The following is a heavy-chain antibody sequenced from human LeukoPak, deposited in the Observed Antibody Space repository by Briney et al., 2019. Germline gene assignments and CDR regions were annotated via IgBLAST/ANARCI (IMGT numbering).Heavy chain of an antibody. CDR2: INAGNGNT. D-gene: IGHD3-10*01. J-gene: IGHJ4*02. CDR3: ARGYYGSGTGWQGDY. V-gene: IGHV1-3*01. Sequence: GASVKVSCKASGYTFTSYAMHWVRQAPGQRLEWMGWINAGNGNTKYSQKFQGRVTITRDTSASTAYMELSSLRSEDTAVYYCARGYYGSGTGWQGDYWGQGTLVTVSS. CDR1: GYTFTSYA.